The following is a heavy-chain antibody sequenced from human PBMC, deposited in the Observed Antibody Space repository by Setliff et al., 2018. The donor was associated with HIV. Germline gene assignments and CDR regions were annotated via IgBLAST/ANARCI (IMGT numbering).Heavy chain of an antibody. J-gene: IGHJ4*02. CDR2: INGDGSST. CDR1: GFSFRSYW. D-gene: IGHD5-12*01. Sequence: GSLRLSCEASGFSFRSYWMHWVRQSPGKGLVWVSNINGDGSSTDYAVSVKGRFTISRDNARNTLYLEMNSLRAEDTAVYYCARAPIVAPFDLWGQGTLVTVSS. CDR3: ARAPIVAPFDL. V-gene: IGHV3-74*01.